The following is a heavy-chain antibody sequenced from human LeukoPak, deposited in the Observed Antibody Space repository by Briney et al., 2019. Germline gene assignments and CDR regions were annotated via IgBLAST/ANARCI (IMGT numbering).Heavy chain of an antibody. D-gene: IGHD5-24*01. Sequence: SETLSLTCTVSGYSISSGYYWGWIRQPPGKGLEWMGSIYHSGSTYYNPSLKSRVTISVDTSKNQFSLKLSSVTAADTAVYYCARGHGDGYNYYYYYMDVWGKGTTVTVSS. CDR1: GYSISSGYY. J-gene: IGHJ6*03. CDR3: ARGHGDGYNYYYYYMDV. CDR2: IYHSGST. V-gene: IGHV4-38-2*02.